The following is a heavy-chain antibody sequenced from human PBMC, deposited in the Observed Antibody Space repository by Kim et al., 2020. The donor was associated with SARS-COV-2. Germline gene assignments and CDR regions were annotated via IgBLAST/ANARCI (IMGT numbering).Heavy chain of an antibody. CDR3: ARDILTGYLVSNYYYGMDV. J-gene: IGHJ6*02. D-gene: IGHD3-9*01. Sequence: GRVTSSRDNAKNSLYLQMNSLRAEDTAVYYCARDILTGYLVSNYYYGMDVWGQGTTVTVSS. V-gene: IGHV3-11*06.